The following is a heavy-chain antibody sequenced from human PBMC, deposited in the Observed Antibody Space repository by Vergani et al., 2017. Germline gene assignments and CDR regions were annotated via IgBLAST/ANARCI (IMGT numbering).Heavy chain of an antibody. J-gene: IGHJ4*02. V-gene: IGHV1-69*02. CDR2: IIPILGIA. CDR3: ASRGSYGQSRSFDY. D-gene: IGHD5-18*01. CDR1: GYTFTSYT. Sequence: QVQLVQSGAEVKKPGASVKVSCKASGYTFTSYTISWVRQAPGQGLEWMGRIIPILGIANYAQKFQGRVTITADKSTSTAYMELSSLRSEDTAVYYCASRGSYGQSRSFDYWGQGTLVTVSS.